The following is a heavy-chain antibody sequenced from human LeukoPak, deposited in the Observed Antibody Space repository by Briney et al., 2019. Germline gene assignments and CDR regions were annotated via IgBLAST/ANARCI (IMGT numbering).Heavy chain of an antibody. J-gene: IGHJ4*02. CDR3: ARHMRVGGFGGFDY. Sequence: SETLSLTCTVSGGCIGDYFWSWIRQPPGKGLEWIGFIYHDGSTNYNSPLKSRTTISLDTPNNQFSLKLSAVTAADTAIYYCARHMRVGGFGGFDYWGQGSLVTVSS. CDR1: GGCIGDYF. V-gene: IGHV4-59*08. D-gene: IGHD3-10*01. CDR2: IYHDGST.